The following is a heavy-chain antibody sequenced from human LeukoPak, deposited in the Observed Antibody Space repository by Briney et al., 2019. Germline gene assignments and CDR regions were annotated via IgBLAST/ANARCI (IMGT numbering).Heavy chain of an antibody. CDR1: GGTFSSYA. J-gene: IGHJ3*02. CDR3: ARVGYSSSSHAFDI. Sequence: GASVKVSCKASGGTFSSYAISWVRQAPGQGLEWMGGIIPIFGTANYAQKFQSRVTITTDESTSTAYMELSSLRSEDTAVYYCARVGYSSSSHAFDIWGQGTMVTVSS. CDR2: IIPIFGTA. D-gene: IGHD6-6*01. V-gene: IGHV1-69*05.